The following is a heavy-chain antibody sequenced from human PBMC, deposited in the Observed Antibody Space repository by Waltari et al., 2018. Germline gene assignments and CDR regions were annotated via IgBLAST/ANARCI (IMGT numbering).Heavy chain of an antibody. CDR3: ARDRTVTTLPPDAFDI. Sequence: QVQLVQSGAEVKKPGSSVKVSCKASGGTFSSYAISWVRQAPGQGLEWMGGIIPIFGTANYAQKFQCRVTITTDESTSTAYMELSSLRSEDTAVYYCARDRTVTTLPPDAFDIWGQGTMVTVSS. D-gene: IGHD4-17*01. CDR2: IIPIFGTA. V-gene: IGHV1-69*05. CDR1: GGTFSSYA. J-gene: IGHJ3*02.